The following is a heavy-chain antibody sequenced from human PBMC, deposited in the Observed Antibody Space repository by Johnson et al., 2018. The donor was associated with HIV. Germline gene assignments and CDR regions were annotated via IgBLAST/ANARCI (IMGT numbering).Heavy chain of an antibody. CDR2: ISDEGSNK. V-gene: IGHV3-30-3*01. CDR1: GFTFTDYA. CDR3: ARDLGTNWGRYDAFDI. Sequence: QVQLVESGGGVVQAGRSLTLSCVGSGFTFTDYAIHWVRQPPGKGLEWVAVISDEGSNKYYADSVKGRFTISRDNSKNTLYLQMNSLRAEDTAVYYCARDLGTNWGRYDAFDIWGQGTMVTVSS. D-gene: IGHD7-27*01. J-gene: IGHJ3*02.